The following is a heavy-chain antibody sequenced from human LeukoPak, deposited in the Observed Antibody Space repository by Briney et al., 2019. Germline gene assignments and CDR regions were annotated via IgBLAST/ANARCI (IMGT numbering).Heavy chain of an antibody. V-gene: IGHV4-59*01. J-gene: IGHJ5*02. CDR1: GGSISTYY. CDR2: IYYSGTT. D-gene: IGHD3-10*01. CDR3: ARGGDYYGSGTYYAFDP. Sequence: SETLSLTCTVSGGSISTYYWSWIRQPPGKGLEWIGYIYYSGTTNYNPSLKSRVTISVDTSKDQFSLKLSSVTAADTAVYYCARGGDYYGSGTYYAFDPWGQGTLVTVSS.